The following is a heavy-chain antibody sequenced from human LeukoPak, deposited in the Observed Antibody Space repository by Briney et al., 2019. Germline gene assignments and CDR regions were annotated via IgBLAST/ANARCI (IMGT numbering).Heavy chain of an antibody. CDR1: GGTFSSYA. CDR2: IIPIFGTA. Sequence: GASVKVSCKASGGTFSSYAISWVRQAPGQGLEWMGGIIPIFGTANYAQKFQGRVTITADESTSTAYMELSSLRSEDTAVYYCARAMRDYYDSSGYPIYNWFDPWGQGTLVTVSS. D-gene: IGHD3-22*01. J-gene: IGHJ5*02. CDR3: ARAMRDYYDSSGYPIYNWFDP. V-gene: IGHV1-69*13.